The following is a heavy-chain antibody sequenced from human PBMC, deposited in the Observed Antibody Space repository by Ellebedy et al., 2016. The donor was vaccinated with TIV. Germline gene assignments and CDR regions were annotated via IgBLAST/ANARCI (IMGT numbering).Heavy chain of an antibody. Sequence: SETLSLXCTVSGGSISSYYWSWIRQPPGKGLEWIGYIYYSGSTNYNPSLKSRVTISVDTSKNQFSLKLSSVTAADTAVYYCARVQNYYYGMDVWGQGTTATVSS. V-gene: IGHV4-59*01. CDR2: IYYSGST. CDR1: GGSISSYY. CDR3: ARVQNYYYGMDV. J-gene: IGHJ6*02.